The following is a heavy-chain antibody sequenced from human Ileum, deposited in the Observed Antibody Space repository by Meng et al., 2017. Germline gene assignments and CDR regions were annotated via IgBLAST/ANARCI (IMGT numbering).Heavy chain of an antibody. J-gene: IGHJ2*01. V-gene: IGHV4-31*03. D-gene: IGHD3-10*01. CDR3: AREFKNYPDWYFDL. Sequence: QGKLQECVPGLVMPTHTGSVNCPCTGGSMNSGCFFWSWVRQLTGKGLEWIGYIYTSGDADYNPSLKSRVSLSVDTSKSQFSLTLRSVTAADTAVYYCAREFKNYPDWYFDLWGRGTLVTVSS. CDR2: IYTSGDA. CDR1: GGSMNSGCFF.